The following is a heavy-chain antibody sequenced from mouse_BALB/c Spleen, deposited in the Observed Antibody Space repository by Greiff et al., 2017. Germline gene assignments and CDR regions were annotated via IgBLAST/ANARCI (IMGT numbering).Heavy chain of an antibody. Sequence: VKLMESGPGLVAPSQSLSITCTVSGFSLTSYGVHWVRQPPGKGLEWLGVIWAGGSTNYNSALMSRLSISKDNSKSQVFLKMNSLQTDDTAMYYCARYSPITTVVATRYYAMDYWGQGTSVTVSS. CDR2: IWAGGST. D-gene: IGHD1-1*01. J-gene: IGHJ4*01. CDR3: ARYSPITTVVATRYYAMDY. V-gene: IGHV2-9*02. CDR1: GFSLTSYG.